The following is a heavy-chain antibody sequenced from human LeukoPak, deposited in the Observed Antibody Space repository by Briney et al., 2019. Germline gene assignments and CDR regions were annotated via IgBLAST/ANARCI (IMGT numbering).Heavy chain of an antibody. Sequence: GASVKVSCKASGYTFTSYYIHWVRQAPGQGLEWMGWINPNSGGTNTAQKFQGRVTMTRDTALNTAYMELSRLRSDDTAVYYCARVNNYYDSSGYLYYFDNWAREPWSPSPQ. CDR2: INPNSGGT. V-gene: IGHV1-2*02. CDR1: GYTFTSYY. D-gene: IGHD3-22*01. CDR3: ARVNNYYDSSGYLYYFDN. J-gene: IGHJ4*02.